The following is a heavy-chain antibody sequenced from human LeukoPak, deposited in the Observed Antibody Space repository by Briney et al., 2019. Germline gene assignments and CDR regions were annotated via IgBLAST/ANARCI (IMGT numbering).Heavy chain of an antibody. CDR2: IIPIFGTA. J-gene: IGHJ4*02. CDR3: ARNIGVIGGADF. CDR1: GGTFSSYA. V-gene: IGHV1-69*13. D-gene: IGHD3-16*02. Sequence: ASVKVSCKASGGTFSSYAISWVRQAPGQGLEWMGGIIPIFGTANYAQKFQGRVTITADESTSTAYMELSSLRSEDTAVYYCARNIGVIGGADFWGLGTLVTVSS.